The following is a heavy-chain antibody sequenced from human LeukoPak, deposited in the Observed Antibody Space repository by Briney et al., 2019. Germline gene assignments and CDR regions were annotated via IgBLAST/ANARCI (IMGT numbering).Heavy chain of an antibody. D-gene: IGHD3-3*01. J-gene: IGHJ4*02. CDR1: GFTFSSYS. Sequence: GGSLRLSCAASGFTFSSYSMNWVRQAPGKGLEWVSSISSSSSYIYYADSVKGRFTISRDNAKNSLYLQMNSLRAEDTAVYYCARDDFWSGYQLYYFDYWGQGTLVTVSS. V-gene: IGHV3-21*01. CDR2: ISSSSSYI. CDR3: ARDDFWSGYQLYYFDY.